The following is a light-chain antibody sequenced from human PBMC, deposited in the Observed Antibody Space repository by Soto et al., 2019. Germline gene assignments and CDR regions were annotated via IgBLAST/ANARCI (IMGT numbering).Light chain of an antibody. J-gene: IGLJ1*01. CDR2: DVS. V-gene: IGLV2-14*01. CDR1: SSDVGGYNY. CDR3: SSYTSSSTRV. Sequence: HSALTQPASVSGSPGQSITISCTGTSSDVGGYNYVSWYPQHPGKAPKLMIYDVSNRPSGVSNRFSGSKSGNTASLTISGLQAEDEADYYCSSYTSSSTRVFGTGTKVTVL.